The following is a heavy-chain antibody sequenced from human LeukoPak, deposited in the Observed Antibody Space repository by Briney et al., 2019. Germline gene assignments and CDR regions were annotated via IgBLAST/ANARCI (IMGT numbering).Heavy chain of an antibody. J-gene: IGHJ1*01. Sequence: GASVKVSCKASGYTFTSYDINWVRQATGQGLEWMGGIIPIFGTANYAQKFQGRVTITADESTSTAYMELSSLRSEDTAVYYCARRPAASYEYFQHWGQGTLVTVSS. D-gene: IGHD5-18*01. V-gene: IGHV1-69*13. CDR3: ARRPAASYEYFQH. CDR2: IIPIFGTA. CDR1: GYTFTSYD.